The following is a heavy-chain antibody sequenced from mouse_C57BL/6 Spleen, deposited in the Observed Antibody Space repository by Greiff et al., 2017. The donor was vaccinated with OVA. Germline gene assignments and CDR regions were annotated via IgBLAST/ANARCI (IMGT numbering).Heavy chain of an antibody. J-gene: IGHJ3*01. D-gene: IGHD1-1*01. Sequence: VQRVESDAELVKPGASVKISCKVSGYTFTDHTIHWMKQRPEQGLEWIGYIYPRDGSTKYNEKFKGKATLTADKSSSTAYMQLNSLTSEDSAVYFCARGYYGSSDWFAYWGQGTLVTVSA. CDR1: GYTFTDHT. CDR3: ARGYYGSSDWFAY. V-gene: IGHV1-78*01. CDR2: IYPRDGST.